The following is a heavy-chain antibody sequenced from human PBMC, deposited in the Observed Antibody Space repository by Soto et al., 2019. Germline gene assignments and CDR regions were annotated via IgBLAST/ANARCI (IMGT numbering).Heavy chain of an antibody. Sequence: QVQLQESGPGLVKPSQTLSLTCTVSGGSISSGGYYWSWIRQHPGKVLEWIGYIYYSGSTYYNPYLKSRVTISVDTSKNQFSLKLSSVTAADTAVYYCARVISYYDYVWGSYRQPYYFDYWGQGTLVTVSS. CDR1: GGSISSGGYY. D-gene: IGHD3-16*02. CDR2: IYYSGST. V-gene: IGHV4-31*03. J-gene: IGHJ4*02. CDR3: ARVISYYDYVWGSYRQPYYFDY.